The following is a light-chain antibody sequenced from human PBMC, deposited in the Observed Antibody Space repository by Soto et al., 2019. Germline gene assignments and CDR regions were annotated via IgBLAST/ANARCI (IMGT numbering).Light chain of an antibody. CDR3: QQYDNWPPIT. CDR1: QSVRSN. V-gene: IGKV3-15*01. CDR2: SAS. J-gene: IGKJ5*01. Sequence: EIVMTQSPASLSLSPGERATLSCRASQSVRSNLAWYQQKPGQAPSLLIYSASTRATGIPARFSGSGSGTEFTLTISSLQSEDFAIYYCQQYDNWPPITFGQGTRLEIK.